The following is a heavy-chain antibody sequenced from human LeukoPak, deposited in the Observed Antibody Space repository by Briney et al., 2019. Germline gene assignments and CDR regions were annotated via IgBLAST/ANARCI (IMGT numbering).Heavy chain of an antibody. CDR2: LSLIGLT. J-gene: IGHJ4*02. CDR1: GGSISGTNW. CDR3: ARYSGTYSNFFDY. D-gene: IGHD1-26*01. Sequence: SETLSLTCGVSGGSISGTNWWSWVRQPPGQGLEWIGDLSLIGLTIYNPSLRSRLTMSLDESKNQVSLNLTSVTAADTAVYYCARYSGTYSNFFDYWGQGTLVTV. V-gene: IGHV4-4*02.